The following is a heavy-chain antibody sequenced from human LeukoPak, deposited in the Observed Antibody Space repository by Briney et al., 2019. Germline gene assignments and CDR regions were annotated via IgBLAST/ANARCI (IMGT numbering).Heavy chain of an antibody. V-gene: IGHV4-59*01. D-gene: IGHD3-10*01. Sequence: SETLSLTCTVSGGSISSYYWSWIRQPPGRGLEWIGYIYYSGSTNYNPSLKSRVTISVDTSKDQFSLKVTSVTPADTAVYYCARTAKYYYGSETYYFFDYWGQGTLVTVSS. J-gene: IGHJ4*02. CDR2: IYYSGST. CDR1: GGSISSYY. CDR3: ARTAKYYYGSETYYFFDY.